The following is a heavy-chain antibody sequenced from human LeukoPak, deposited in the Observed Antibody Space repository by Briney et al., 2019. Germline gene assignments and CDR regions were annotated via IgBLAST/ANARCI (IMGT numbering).Heavy chain of an antibody. CDR1: GFTFSSYA. CDR3: AKDHAQWLVHRGLYFDY. CDR2: ISYDGSNK. Sequence: GGSLRRSCAASGFTFSSYAMDWVGQAQGKGLEGGAVISYDGSNKYYADSVKGRFTISRDNSKNTLYLQMNSLRAEDTAVYYCAKDHAQWLVHRGLYFDYWGQGTLVTVSS. V-gene: IGHV3-30*04. J-gene: IGHJ4*02. D-gene: IGHD6-19*01.